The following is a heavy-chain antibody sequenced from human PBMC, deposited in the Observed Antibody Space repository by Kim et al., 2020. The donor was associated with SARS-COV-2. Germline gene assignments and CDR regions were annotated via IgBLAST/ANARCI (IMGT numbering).Heavy chain of an antibody. CDR3: ARDGYSSAYWFNP. Sequence: YAQKFQGRVTMTRDTSISTAYMELSRLRSDDTAVYYCARDGYSSAYWFNPWGQGTLVTVSS. V-gene: IGHV1-2*02. J-gene: IGHJ5*02. D-gene: IGHD6-19*01.